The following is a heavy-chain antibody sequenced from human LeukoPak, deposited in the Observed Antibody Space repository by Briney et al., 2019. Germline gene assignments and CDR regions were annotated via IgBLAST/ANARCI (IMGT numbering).Heavy chain of an antibody. Sequence: PSETLSLTCTVSGGSISSYYWSWIRQPAGKGLEWIGRIYTSGSTNYNPSLKSRVIMSVDTSKNQFSLKLSSVTAADTAVYYCARARRATVTDSYYYYYYMDVWGKGTTVTISS. D-gene: IGHD4-17*01. J-gene: IGHJ6*03. CDR1: GGSISSYY. CDR2: IYTSGST. CDR3: ARARRATVTDSYYYYYYMDV. V-gene: IGHV4-4*07.